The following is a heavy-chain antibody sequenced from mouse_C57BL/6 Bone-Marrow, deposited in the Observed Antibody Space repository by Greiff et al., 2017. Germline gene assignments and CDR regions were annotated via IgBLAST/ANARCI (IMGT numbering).Heavy chain of an antibody. D-gene: IGHD1-1*01. Sequence: QVHVKQSGPGLVQPSQSLSITCTVSGFSLTSYGVHWVRQSPGKGLEWLGVIWRGGSTDYNAAFMSRLSITKDNSKSQVFFKMNSLQADDTAIYYCAIHYYGSSALYFDYWGQGTTLTVSS. CDR1: GFSLTSYG. CDR3: AIHYYGSSALYFDY. V-gene: IGHV2-5*01. CDR2: IWRGGST. J-gene: IGHJ2*01.